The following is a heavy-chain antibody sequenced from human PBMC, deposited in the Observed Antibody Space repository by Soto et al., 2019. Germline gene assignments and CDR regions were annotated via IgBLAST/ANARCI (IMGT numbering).Heavy chain of an antibody. D-gene: IGHD3-10*01. J-gene: IGHJ6*02. CDR1: GGSISSGGYY. CDR3: AREIMVRGVRVDYYYGMDV. CDR2: IYYSGST. V-gene: IGHV4-31*03. Sequence: QVQLQESGPGLVKPSQTLSLTCTVSGGSISSGGYYWSWIRQHPGKGLEWIGYIYYSGSTYYNPSLKSRVTISVDTSKNQFSLKLSSVTAADTAVYYCAREIMVRGVRVDYYYGMDVWGQGTTVTVSS.